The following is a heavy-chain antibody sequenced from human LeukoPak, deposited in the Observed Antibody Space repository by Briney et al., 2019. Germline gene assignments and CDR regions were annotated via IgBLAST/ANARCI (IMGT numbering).Heavy chain of an antibody. D-gene: IGHD2-15*01. CDR2: ISYDGSNK. V-gene: IGHV3-30*18. CDR3: AKDSGIVVVVAAAGWFDP. Sequence: PGRSLRLSCAASGFTFSSYGMHWVRQAPGKGLEWVAVISYDGSNKYYADSVKGRFTISRDNSKNTLYLQMNSLGAEDTAVYYCAKDSGIVVVVAAAGWFDPWGQGTLVTVSS. J-gene: IGHJ5*02. CDR1: GFTFSSYG.